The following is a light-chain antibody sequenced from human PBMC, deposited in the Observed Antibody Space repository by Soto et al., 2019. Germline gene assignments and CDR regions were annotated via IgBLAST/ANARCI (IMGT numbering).Light chain of an antibody. J-gene: IGKJ5*01. CDR1: QGIRND. CDR3: QQYDDLPST. Sequence: DIQMTKSPSSLSASVGDRVTITCRASQGIRNDLAWFQQKPGKALKLLIYDASNLHPGVPSRFRGSGSGTEFSFNITSLQPEDVATYYCQQYDDLPSTFGQGTRLEIK. V-gene: IGKV1-33*01. CDR2: DAS.